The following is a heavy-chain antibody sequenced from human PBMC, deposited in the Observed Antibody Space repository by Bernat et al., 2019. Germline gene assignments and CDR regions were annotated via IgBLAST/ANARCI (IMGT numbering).Heavy chain of an antibody. J-gene: IGHJ6*02. D-gene: IGHD6-13*01. Sequence: EVQLVESGGGLVQPGGSLRLSCAASGFTFSSYSMNWVRQAPGKGLEWVSYISSSSSTKYSADSVKGRFTISRDNAKNSLYLQMTSLRDEDTAVYYCARSQSGDYSSSWYSHYYYYGMDVWGQGTTVTVSS. CDR3: ARSQSGDYSSSWYSHYYYYGMDV. CDR2: ISSSSSTK. V-gene: IGHV3-48*02. CDR1: GFTFSSYS.